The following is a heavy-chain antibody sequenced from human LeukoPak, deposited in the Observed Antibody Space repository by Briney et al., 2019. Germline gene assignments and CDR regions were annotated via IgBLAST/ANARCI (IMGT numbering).Heavy chain of an antibody. J-gene: IGHJ4*02. CDR1: GGSISSYY. Sequence: SETLSLTCTVSGGSISSYYWSWIRQPPGKGLEWIGYIYYSGSTNYNPFLKSRVTISVDTSKNQFSLKLSSVTAADTAVYYCARRVCGGGDCYLDYWGQGTLVTVSS. V-gene: IGHV4-59*08. D-gene: IGHD2-21*02. CDR3: ARRVCGGGDCYLDY. CDR2: IYYSGST.